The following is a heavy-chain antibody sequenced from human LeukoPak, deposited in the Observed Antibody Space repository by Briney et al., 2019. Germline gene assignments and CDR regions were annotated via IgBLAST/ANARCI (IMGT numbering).Heavy chain of an antibody. CDR3: ARARGIYYFYYMDV. CDR2: TRNNANSYTT. CDR1: GFTFSDHF. J-gene: IGHJ6*03. V-gene: IGHV3-72*01. D-gene: IGHD6-13*01. Sequence: PGGSLRLSCVASGFTFSDHFMDWVRQAPGKGLEWVGRTRNNANSYTTDYAASVKGRFTISRDDSKNSLYLQMNSLKTEDTAAYYCARARGIYYFYYMDVWGKGTTVTVSS.